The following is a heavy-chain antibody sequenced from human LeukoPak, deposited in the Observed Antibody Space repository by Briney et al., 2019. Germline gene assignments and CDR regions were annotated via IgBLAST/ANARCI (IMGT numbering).Heavy chain of an antibody. J-gene: IGHJ4*02. CDR3: ARLGDGYNSIIDY. Sequence: SETLSLTCTVSGGSISSSSYCWGWIRQPPGKGLEWIGSIYYSGSTYYNPSLKSRVTISVDTSKNQFSLKLSSVTAADTAVYYCARLGDGYNSIIDYWGQGTLVTVSS. D-gene: IGHD5-24*01. CDR1: GGSISSSSYC. V-gene: IGHV4-39*01. CDR2: IYYSGST.